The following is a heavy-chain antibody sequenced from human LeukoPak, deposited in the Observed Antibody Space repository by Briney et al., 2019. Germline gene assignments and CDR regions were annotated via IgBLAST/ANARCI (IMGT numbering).Heavy chain of an antibody. CDR2: FDPEDGET. CDR1: GYTLTELS. CDR3: ATRTYYYDSSGYPQGDWFDP. Sequence: GASVKVSCKVSGYTLTELSMHWVRQAPGKGLEWMGGFDPEDGETIYAQKFQGRVTMTEDTSTDTAYMELSSLRSEDTAVYYCATRTYYYDSSGYPQGDWFDPWGQGTLVTVSS. J-gene: IGHJ5*02. V-gene: IGHV1-24*01. D-gene: IGHD3-22*01.